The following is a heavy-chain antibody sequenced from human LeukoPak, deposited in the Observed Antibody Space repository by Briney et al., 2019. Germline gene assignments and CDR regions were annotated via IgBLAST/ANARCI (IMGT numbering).Heavy chain of an antibody. CDR2: IRSKAYGGTT. Sequence: GGSLRLSCTASGFTFGDYAMSWFRQAPGKGLEWVGFIRSKAYGGTTEYAASVKGRFTISRDDSKSIAYLQMNSLKTEDTAVYYCTTSGDYVWGSYRYWDDAFDIWGQGTMVTVSS. CDR3: TTSGDYVWGSYRYWDDAFDI. D-gene: IGHD3-16*02. V-gene: IGHV3-49*03. J-gene: IGHJ3*02. CDR1: GFTFGDYA.